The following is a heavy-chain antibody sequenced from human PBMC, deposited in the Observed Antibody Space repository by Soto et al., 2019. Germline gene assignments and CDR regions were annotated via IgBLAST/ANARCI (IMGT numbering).Heavy chain of an antibody. CDR1: GGTFSSYA. Sequence: QVQLVQSGAEVKKPGSSVKVSCKASGGTFSSYAVSWVRQAPGQGLEWVGTIIPVFGTTNYTHTFQGRVTITADESTSKDYMDVSSLRSEDTAVYYCARSPIGVVVATSFSYSYYMDVWGRGTTVTVSS. J-gene: IGHJ6*03. CDR3: ARSPIGVVVATSFSYSYYMDV. CDR2: IIPVFGTT. D-gene: IGHD2-2*01. V-gene: IGHV1-69*18.